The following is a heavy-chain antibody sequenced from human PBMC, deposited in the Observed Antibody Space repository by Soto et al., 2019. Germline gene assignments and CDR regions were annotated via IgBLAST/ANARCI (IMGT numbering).Heavy chain of an antibody. CDR1: GFTFSSYW. J-gene: IGHJ5*02. V-gene: IGHV3-7*03. CDR2: IKQDGSEK. CDR3: ARDGITMVRGSNNWFDP. Sequence: EVQLVESGGGLVQPGGSLSLSCAASGFTFSSYWMSWVRQAPGKGLEWVANIKQDGSEKYYVDSVKGRFTISRDNAKNSLYLQMNSLRAEDTAVYYCARDGITMVRGSNNWFDPWGQGTLVTVSS. D-gene: IGHD3-10*01.